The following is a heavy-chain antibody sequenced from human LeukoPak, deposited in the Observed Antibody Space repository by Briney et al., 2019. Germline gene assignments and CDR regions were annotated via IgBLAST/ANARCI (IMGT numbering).Heavy chain of an antibody. CDR3: ARGKASSRGCYYYYMDV. J-gene: IGHJ6*03. D-gene: IGHD6-25*01. V-gene: IGHV1-18*01. CDR1: GYTFTSYG. CDR2: ISAYNGNT. Sequence: VASVKVSCKASGYTFTSYGISWVRQAPGQGLEWMGWISAYNGNTNYAQKLQGRVTMTTDTSTSTAYMELRSLRSDDTAVYYCARGKASSRGCYYYYMDVWGKGTTVTVSS.